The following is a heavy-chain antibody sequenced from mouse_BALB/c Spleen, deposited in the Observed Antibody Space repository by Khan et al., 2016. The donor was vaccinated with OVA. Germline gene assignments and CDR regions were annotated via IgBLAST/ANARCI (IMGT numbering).Heavy chain of an antibody. Sequence: VQLVESGAELAEPGASVKMSCKASGYTFTSYWMHWVKQRPGQGLEWIGYINPSTGYTEYNQKFRDKATLTTDKSSSTAYMQLSSLTSEDSAVDYCARRERDSIFAYWGQGTMVTVSA. CDR3: ARRERDSIFAY. J-gene: IGHJ3*01. CDR2: INPSTGYT. V-gene: IGHV1-7*01. CDR1: GYTFTSYW. D-gene: IGHD2-10*02.